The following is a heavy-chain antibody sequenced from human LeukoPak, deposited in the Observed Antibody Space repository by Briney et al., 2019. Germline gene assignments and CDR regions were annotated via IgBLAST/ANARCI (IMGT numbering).Heavy chain of an antibody. CDR2: IIPIFGTA. J-gene: IGHJ6*03. V-gene: IGHV1-69*13. Sequence: GASVKVSCKVSGYTLTELSMHWVRQAPGKGLEWMGGIIPIFGTANYAQKFQGRVTITADESTSTAYMELSSLRSEDTAVYYCARGLVVAYYYYYMDVWGKGTTVTISS. D-gene: IGHD2-15*01. CDR1: GYTLTELS. CDR3: ARGLVVAYYYYYMDV.